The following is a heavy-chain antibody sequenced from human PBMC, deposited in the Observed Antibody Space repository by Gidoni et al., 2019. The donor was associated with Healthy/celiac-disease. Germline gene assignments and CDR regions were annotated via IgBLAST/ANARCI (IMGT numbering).Heavy chain of an antibody. D-gene: IGHD2-21*02. Sequence: EVQLVASGGGLVQPGGSLRLSCAASGFTFSSYAMHWVRQAPGKGLEYVSAISSNGGRPYYANSVKGRFTISRDNSKNTLYLQMGSLRAEDMAVYYCLCGDCYYDAFDFWGQGTMVTVSS. CDR2: ISSNGGRP. V-gene: IGHV3-64*01. J-gene: IGHJ3*01. CDR1: GFTFSSYA. CDR3: LCGDCYYDAFDF.